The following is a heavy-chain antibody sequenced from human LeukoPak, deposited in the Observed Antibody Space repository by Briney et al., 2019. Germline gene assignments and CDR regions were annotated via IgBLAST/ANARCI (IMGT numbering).Heavy chain of an antibody. Sequence: GGSLRLSCAASGFTFSSYSMNWVRQAPGKGLEWVSSISSSSSYIYYADSVKGRFTISRDNAKNTLYLQMNSLRAEDTAVYYCARELWTSRDAFDIWGQGTMVTVSS. CDR3: ARELWTSRDAFDI. CDR2: ISSSSSYI. D-gene: IGHD3-16*01. J-gene: IGHJ3*02. CDR1: GFTFSSYS. V-gene: IGHV3-21*01.